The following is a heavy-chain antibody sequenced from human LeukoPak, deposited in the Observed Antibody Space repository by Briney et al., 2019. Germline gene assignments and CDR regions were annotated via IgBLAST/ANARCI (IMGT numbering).Heavy chain of an antibody. CDR2: INHSGST. Sequence: PSETLSLTCAVSGGSFSGYYWSWIRQPPGKGLEWIGEINHSGSTNYNPSLKSRVTTSVDTSKNQFSLKLSSVTAADTAVYYCAKMKRFGNPAMAGLFDYWGQGTLVTVSS. J-gene: IGHJ4*02. CDR3: AKMKRFGNPAMAGLFDY. V-gene: IGHV4-34*01. CDR1: GGSFSGYY. D-gene: IGHD5-18*01.